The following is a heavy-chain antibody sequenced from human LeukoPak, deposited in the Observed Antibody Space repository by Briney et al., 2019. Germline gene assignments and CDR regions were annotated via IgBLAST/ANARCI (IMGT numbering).Heavy chain of an antibody. CDR2: INTEGDST. D-gene: IGHD6-19*01. CDR3: ARGTAITAGIDF. Sequence: GGSLRLSCTASGFAFSIYWMFWARQAPGKGLVWVLQINTEGDSTTYGGPAKVRFPDYRDNAKNALHMQMNNLRVDDTAVYYCARGTAITAGIDFWGQGTLVTVST. CDR1: GFAFSIYW. J-gene: IGHJ4*02. V-gene: IGHV3-74*01.